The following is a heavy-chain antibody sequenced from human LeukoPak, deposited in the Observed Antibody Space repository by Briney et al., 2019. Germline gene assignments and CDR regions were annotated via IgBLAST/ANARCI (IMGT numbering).Heavy chain of an antibody. Sequence: SETLTLTCTVSGDSIGSHYWSWVRQPPGKGLEWIGYIFYVGSTNYNPSLKSRVTISVDTSKNQFSLKLNSVTAADTAVYYCARDYYDSRGEAFDIWGQGTMVTVSS. CDR1: GDSIGSHY. CDR2: IFYVGST. V-gene: IGHV4-59*11. D-gene: IGHD3-22*01. J-gene: IGHJ3*02. CDR3: ARDYYDSRGEAFDI.